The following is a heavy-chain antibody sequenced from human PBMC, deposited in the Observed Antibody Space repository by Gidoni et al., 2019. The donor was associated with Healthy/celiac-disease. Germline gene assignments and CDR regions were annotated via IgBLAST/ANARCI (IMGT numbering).Heavy chain of an antibody. Sequence: VRLVESGRGLVQPGRSLILSCASSGITFSSYAMHWVRQAPGKGLALVAVISYDGSNKYYADSVKGRFTISRDNSKHTLYLQMNSLRAEDTAVYYCAKPGGSGSYFEHWGQGTLVTVSS. J-gene: IGHJ4*02. CDR1: GITFSSYA. V-gene: IGHV3-30*18. CDR3: AKPGGSGSYFEH. CDR2: ISYDGSNK. D-gene: IGHD3-10*01.